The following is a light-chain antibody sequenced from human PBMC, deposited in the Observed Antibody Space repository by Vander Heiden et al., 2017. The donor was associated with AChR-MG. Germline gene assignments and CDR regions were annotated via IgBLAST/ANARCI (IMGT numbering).Light chain of an antibody. CDR1: QGISHS. Sequence: DIQMTQSPSSLSASVGDRVTITCRASQGISHSLAWYQQKPGKAPKLLLYAASKLESGVPSRFSGSGSGPDYTLTISSLQPEDFATYHCQQYDSPPPTFGQGTKLEIK. J-gene: IGKJ2*01. V-gene: IGKV1-NL1*01. CDR3: QQYDSPPPT. CDR2: AAS.